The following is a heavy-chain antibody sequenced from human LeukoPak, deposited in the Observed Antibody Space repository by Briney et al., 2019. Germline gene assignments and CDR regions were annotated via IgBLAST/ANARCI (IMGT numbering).Heavy chain of an antibody. CDR2: ISGSGGST. V-gene: IGHV3-23*01. J-gene: IGHJ6*03. D-gene: IGHD3-3*01. CDR3: AEAYYDFWSGYDYYYYYYMDV. Sequence: PGGSLRLSCAASGFTFSSYAMSWVRQAPGKGLEWVSAISGSGGSTYYADSVKGRFTISRDNSKNTLYLQMNSLRAEDTAVYYCAEAYYDFWSGYDYYYYYYMDVWGKGTTVTVSS. CDR1: GFTFSSYA.